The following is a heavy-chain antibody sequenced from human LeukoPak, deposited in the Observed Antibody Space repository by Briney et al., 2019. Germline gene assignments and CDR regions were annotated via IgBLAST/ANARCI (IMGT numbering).Heavy chain of an antibody. CDR2: IIPIFGTA. Sequence: ASVKVSCKASGGTFSSYAISWVRQAPGQGLEWMGGIIPIFGTANYAQKFQGRVTITTDESASTAYMELSSLRSEDTAVYYCARMIALPSRRYSWFDPWGQRTLVTVSS. J-gene: IGHJ5*02. CDR3: ARMIALPSRRYSWFDP. V-gene: IGHV1-69*05. CDR1: GGTFSSYA. D-gene: IGHD3-22*01.